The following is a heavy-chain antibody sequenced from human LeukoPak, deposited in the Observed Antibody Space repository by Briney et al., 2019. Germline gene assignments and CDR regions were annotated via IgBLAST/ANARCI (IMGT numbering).Heavy chain of an antibody. CDR3: ARDAAYCSSTSCFAAWFDP. V-gene: IGHV3-66*02. Sequence: GGSLRLSCAASGFTVSSNYMSWVRQAPGKGLEWVSVIYSGGSTYYADSVKGRFIISRDSSKYTLYLQMNSLRAEGTAVYYCARDAAYCSSTSCFAAWFDPWGQGTLVTVSS. CDR1: GFTVSSNY. J-gene: IGHJ5*02. CDR2: IYSGGST. D-gene: IGHD2-2*01.